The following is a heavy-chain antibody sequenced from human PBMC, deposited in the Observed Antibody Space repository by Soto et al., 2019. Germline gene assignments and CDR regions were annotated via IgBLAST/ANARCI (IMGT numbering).Heavy chain of an antibody. D-gene: IGHD2-15*01. CDR3: ARDQGGPFYL. J-gene: IGHJ4*03. CDR1: GASFSTYY. V-gene: IGHV4-59*01. CDR2: IYYSGNS. Sequence: QVQLQESGPGLVKPSETLSLTCTVSGASFSTYYWSWIRQAPGKGLEWIGYIYYSGNSNYHPSLKGRGTMSVDTVKNQLSPKLGSVTASDPALYYWARDQGGPFYLRGQGTLGTLS.